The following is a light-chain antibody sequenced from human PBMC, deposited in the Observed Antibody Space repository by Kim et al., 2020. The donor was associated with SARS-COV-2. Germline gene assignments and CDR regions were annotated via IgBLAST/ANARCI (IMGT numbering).Light chain of an antibody. CDR2: SAS. J-gene: IGKJ2*01. CDR1: QSITRY. CDR3: EQSYNTPRT. V-gene: IGKV1-39*01. Sequence: GDRVPITCRASQSITRYLNWYQQKPGEAPKLLIYSASSLQSGVPSRFSGSGSGTDFTLTISSLQPEDFATYYCEQSYNTPRTFGQGTKLEI.